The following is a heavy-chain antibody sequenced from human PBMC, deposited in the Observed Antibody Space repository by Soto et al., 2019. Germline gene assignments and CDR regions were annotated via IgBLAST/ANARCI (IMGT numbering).Heavy chain of an antibody. CDR2: ISGSGGST. CDR1: GFTFSSYA. CDR3: AKDPYSSSWYYFDY. D-gene: IGHD6-13*01. J-gene: IGHJ4*02. Sequence: GGSLRLSCTASGFTFSSYAMSWVRQAPGKGLEWVSAISGSGGSTYYADSVKGWFTISRDNSKNTLYLQMNSLRAEDTAVYYCAKDPYSSSWYYFDYWGQGTLVTVSS. V-gene: IGHV3-23*01.